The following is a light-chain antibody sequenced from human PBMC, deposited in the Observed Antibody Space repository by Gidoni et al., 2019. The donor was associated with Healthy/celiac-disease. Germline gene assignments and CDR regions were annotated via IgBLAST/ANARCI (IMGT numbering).Light chain of an antibody. Sequence: EIVLTQSPATLSLSPGERATLSCRASQSVSSYLAWYQQKPGQAPRLLIYDASNRATGIPARFSGISSLEPEDFAVYYCQQRSNWPPWTFXQXTKVEIK. CDR3: QQRSNWPPWT. CDR1: QSVSSY. J-gene: IGKJ1*01. V-gene: IGKV3-11*01. CDR2: DAS.